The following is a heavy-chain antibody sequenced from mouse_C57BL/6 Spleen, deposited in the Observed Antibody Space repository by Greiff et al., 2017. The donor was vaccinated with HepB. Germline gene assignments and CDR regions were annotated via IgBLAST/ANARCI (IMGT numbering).Heavy chain of an antibody. J-gene: IGHJ1*03. V-gene: IGHV5-9*01. Sequence: EVKLMESGGGLVKPGGSLKLSCAASGFTFSSYTMSWVRQTPEKRLEWVATISGGGGNTYYPDSVKGRFTISRDNATNTLYLQMSSLRSEDTALYYCARHGYGSSPYWYFDVWGTGTTVTVSS. D-gene: IGHD1-1*01. CDR3: ARHGYGSSPYWYFDV. CDR2: ISGGGGNT. CDR1: GFTFSSYT.